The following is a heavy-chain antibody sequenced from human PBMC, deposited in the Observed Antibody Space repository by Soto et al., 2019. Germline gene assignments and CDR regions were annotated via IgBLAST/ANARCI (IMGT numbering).Heavy chain of an antibody. D-gene: IGHD6-6*01. CDR3: AKDIPPYSSSSVGVDY. J-gene: IGHJ4*02. CDR1: GFTFDDYA. V-gene: IGHV3-9*01. CDR2: ISWNSGSI. Sequence: EVQLVESGGGLVQPGRSLRLSCAASGFTFDDYAMHWVRQAPGKGLEWVSGISWNSGSIGYADSVKGRFTISRDNAKNSLYLQMNSLRAEDTALYYCAKDIPPYSSSSVGVDYWGQGTLVTVSS.